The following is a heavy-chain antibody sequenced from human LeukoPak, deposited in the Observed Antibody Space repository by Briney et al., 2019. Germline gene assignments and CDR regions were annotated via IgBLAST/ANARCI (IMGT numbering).Heavy chain of an antibody. CDR2: IYSGGST. V-gene: IGHV3-53*01. D-gene: IGHD1-26*01. CDR1: GFTVSSNY. Sequence: GGSLRLSCAASGFTVSSNYMRWVRQAPGKGLEGVSVIYSGGSTYYADSVKGRFTISRDNSKNTLYLQMNSLRAEDTAVYYCAKASNTLVGARHPRFDYWGQGTLVTVSS. CDR3: AKASNTLVGARHPRFDY. J-gene: IGHJ4*02.